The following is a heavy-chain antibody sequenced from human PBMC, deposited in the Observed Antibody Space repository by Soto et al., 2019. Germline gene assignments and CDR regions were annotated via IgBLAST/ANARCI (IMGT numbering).Heavy chain of an antibody. CDR1: GYTFTSYD. J-gene: IGHJ4*02. CDR2: MNPSNGNT. Sequence: QAQLVQSGAEVKKPGASVKVSCRASGYTFTSYDINWVRQAPGQGLEWMGWMNPSNGNTGYAQKFKGRVTMTRDTSIRTAYMDLSSLRSEDTAVYYCASGPAEGEGATYYWGQGTLVTVSS. CDR3: ASGPAEGEGATYY. D-gene: IGHD1-26*01. V-gene: IGHV1-8*01.